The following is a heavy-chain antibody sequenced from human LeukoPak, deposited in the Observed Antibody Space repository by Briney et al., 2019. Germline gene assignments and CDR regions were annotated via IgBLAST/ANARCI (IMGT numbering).Heavy chain of an antibody. D-gene: IGHD6-13*01. CDR3: VRAIQGIADF. CDR1: GFAFSNYW. Sequence: PGGSLRLSWAASGFAFSNYWMHWVRQPPGKGLVWVSRINGERNITTYADSMKGRFTISRDNAKNTLSLQMNGLTAADTATYYCVRAIQGIADFWGQGILVTVSS. CDR2: INGERNIT. J-gene: IGHJ4*02. V-gene: IGHV3-74*01.